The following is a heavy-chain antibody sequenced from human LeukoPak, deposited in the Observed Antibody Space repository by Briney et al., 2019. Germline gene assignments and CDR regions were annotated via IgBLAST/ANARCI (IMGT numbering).Heavy chain of an antibody. V-gene: IGHV4-61*01. D-gene: IGHD6-19*01. CDR1: GGSISSSSYY. CDR2: IYYSGST. CDR3: ARESNPSSGWYGIDY. Sequence: SETLSLTCTVSGGSISSSSYYWGWIRQPPGKGLEWIGYIYYSGSTNYNPSLKSRVTISVDTSKNQFSLKLSSVTAADTAVYYCARESNPSSGWYGIDYWGQGTLVTVSS. J-gene: IGHJ4*02.